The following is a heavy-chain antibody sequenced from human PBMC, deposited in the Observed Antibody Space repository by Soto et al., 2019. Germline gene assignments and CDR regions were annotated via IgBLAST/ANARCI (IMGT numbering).Heavy chain of an antibody. V-gene: IGHV3-23*01. D-gene: IGHD6-25*01. CDR1: GFTFSSYA. Sequence: PGGSLRLACAGSGFTFSSYAMTWVRQAPGKGLEWVSAISGTGGSTYYADSVKGRFTISRDNSKNTLFLQMNSLRADDTAVYYCAKPYSSAWTRPDSWGQGTLLTVSS. J-gene: IGHJ4*02. CDR2: ISGTGGST. CDR3: AKPYSSAWTRPDS.